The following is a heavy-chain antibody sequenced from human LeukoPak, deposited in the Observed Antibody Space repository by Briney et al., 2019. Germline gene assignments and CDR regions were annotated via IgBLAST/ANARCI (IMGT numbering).Heavy chain of an antibody. Sequence: ASVKVSCKVSGYTLTELSMHWVRQAPGKGLEWMGGFDPEDGETIYAQKFQGRVTMTRDTSTSTVYMELSSLRSEDTAVYYCARGGSSIRFLEWLLNYWGQGTLVTVSS. D-gene: IGHD3-3*01. V-gene: IGHV1-24*01. CDR3: ARGGSSIRFLEWLLNY. CDR2: FDPEDGET. J-gene: IGHJ4*02. CDR1: GYTLTELS.